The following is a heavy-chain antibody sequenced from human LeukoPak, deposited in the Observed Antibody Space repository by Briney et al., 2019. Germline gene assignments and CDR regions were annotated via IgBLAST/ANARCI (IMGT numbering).Heavy chain of an antibody. CDR2: TYYRSKWYN. Sequence: SQTLSLTCAISGDSVSSNSAAWNWIRQSASRGLQWLGRTYYRSKWYNDYAVSVQSRITINPDISKNQFSLHLNSVTPEDTAVYYCARDLDGFEYWGQGTLVTVSS. CDR1: GDSVSSNSAA. CDR3: ARDLDGFEY. J-gene: IGHJ4*02. V-gene: IGHV6-1*01.